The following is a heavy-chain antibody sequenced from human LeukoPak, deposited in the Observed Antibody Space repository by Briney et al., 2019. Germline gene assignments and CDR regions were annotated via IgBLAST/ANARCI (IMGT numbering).Heavy chain of an antibody. Sequence: GGSLRLSCAASGFTFSSYWMHWVRQAPGKGLVWVSHINGDGSTIRYAGSVEGRFTISRDNAKNTLYLQMNSLRAEDTAVYYCVRVVHTWGLGYWGQGTLVTVSS. CDR1: GFTFSSYW. J-gene: IGHJ4*02. CDR3: VRVVHTWGLGY. V-gene: IGHV3-74*01. CDR2: INGDGSTI. D-gene: IGHD3-10*01.